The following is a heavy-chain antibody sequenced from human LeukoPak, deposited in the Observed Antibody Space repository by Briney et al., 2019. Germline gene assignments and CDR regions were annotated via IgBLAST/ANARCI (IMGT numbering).Heavy chain of an antibody. V-gene: IGHV3-21*01. CDR1: GFTFSSYS. D-gene: IGHD7-27*01. CDR3: ARDKNWGSGAFDI. CDR2: ISICSSYL. J-gene: IGHJ3*02. Sequence: GGSLRLSCAASGFTFSSYSMIWVRQAPGKGLERVSFISICSSYLYYADSVKGRFTISRDNAKNSLYLQINSPRAKDTADCYCARDKNWGSGAFDIWGQGTMVTVSS.